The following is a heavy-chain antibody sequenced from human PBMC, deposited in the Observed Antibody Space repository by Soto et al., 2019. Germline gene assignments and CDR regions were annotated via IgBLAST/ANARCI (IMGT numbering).Heavy chain of an antibody. CDR3: VRGLYTGSPHFFL. V-gene: IGHV3-7*05. CDR2: IEGDGTEK. Sequence: GGSLRLSCAASEFTVSTYWMTWVRQAPGKGLEWVANIEGDGTEKNYVDSVKGRFTVSRDNAKRSLYLQMNSLRVEDTAVYYCVRGLYTGSPHFFLWGQGTLVTVSS. CDR1: EFTVSTYW. D-gene: IGHD1-26*01. J-gene: IGHJ4*02.